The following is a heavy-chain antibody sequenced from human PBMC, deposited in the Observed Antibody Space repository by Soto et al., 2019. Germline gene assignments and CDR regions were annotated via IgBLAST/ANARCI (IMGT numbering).Heavy chain of an antibody. V-gene: IGHV3-7*03. J-gene: IGHJ4*02. CDR3: ARARIDY. Sequence: EVQLGESGGGLVQPGGSLRLSCSVSGFIFRDYWMTWVRQAPGKGLEWVANINPEGSEKYYVDSVKGRFTISRDNAKNSLYLQMISLRAEDTALYYCARARIDYWGRGTLITVSS. CDR1: GFIFRDYW. CDR2: INPEGSEK.